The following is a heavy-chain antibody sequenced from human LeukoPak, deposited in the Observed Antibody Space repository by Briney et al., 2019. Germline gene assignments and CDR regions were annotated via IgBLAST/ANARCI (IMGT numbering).Heavy chain of an antibody. CDR2: IYYSGST. V-gene: IGHV4-39*01. J-gene: IGHJ3*02. Sequence: SETLSLTCTVSGGSISSSGYYWGWIRQPPGKGLEWIGSIYYSGSTYYNPSLKSRVAISVDTSKNQFSLKLSSVTAADTAVYYCARRIGLVTPNAFDIWGQGTMVTVSS. CDR1: GGSISSSGYY. CDR3: ARRIGLVTPNAFDI. D-gene: IGHD2-21*01.